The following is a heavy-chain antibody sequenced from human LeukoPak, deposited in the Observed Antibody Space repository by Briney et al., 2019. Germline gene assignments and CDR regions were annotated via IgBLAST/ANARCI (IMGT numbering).Heavy chain of an antibody. CDR2: MNPNSGNT. CDR1: GYTFTSYD. J-gene: IGHJ6*02. Sequence: ASVKVSCKASGYTFTSYDINWVRQATGQGLEWMGWMNPNSGNTGSAQKFQGRVTMTRNTSITTAYMELSSLRSDDTAVYYCAPMATTSYGMDVWGQGTTVTVSS. CDR3: APMATTSYGMDV. V-gene: IGHV1-8*01. D-gene: IGHD5-24*01.